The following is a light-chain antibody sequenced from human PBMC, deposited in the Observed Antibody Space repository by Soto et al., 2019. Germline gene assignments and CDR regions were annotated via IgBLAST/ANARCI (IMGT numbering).Light chain of an antibody. J-gene: IGKJ1*01. CDR1: ESIGNW. V-gene: IGKV1-5*03. CDR3: LQYSSYSWT. CDR2: EVS. Sequence: EILMTQSPSTLSASGGDRVTITCRASESIGNWLASYQQKPGKAPKVLIYEVSTRATGVPSRFSGSGSGTDFTLTISRLQPEDSATYYCLQYSSYSWTFGQGTKVEIK.